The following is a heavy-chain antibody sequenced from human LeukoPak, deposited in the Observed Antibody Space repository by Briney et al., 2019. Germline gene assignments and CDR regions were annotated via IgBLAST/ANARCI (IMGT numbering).Heavy chain of an antibody. D-gene: IGHD3-22*01. CDR2: VVHSGST. V-gene: IGHV4-4*02. CDR3: ARRHYYDNSDDNYHSFEY. J-gene: IGHJ4*02. Sequence: SETLSLTCAVSGGSISSNKWWSWLRQAPGKGLEWLGEVVHSGSTSYNPSLKSRVTISVDKSKNQFSLRLNSVTAADTAVYYCARRHYYDNSDDNYHSFEYWGQGTLVTVSS. CDR1: GGSISSNKW.